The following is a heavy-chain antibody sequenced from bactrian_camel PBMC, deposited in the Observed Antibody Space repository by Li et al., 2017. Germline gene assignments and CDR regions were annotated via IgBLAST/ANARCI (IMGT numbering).Heavy chain of an antibody. J-gene: IGHJ4*01. CDR3: ATYYVGMWYFNY. CDR2: SWSTGGA. CDR1: GFTFSTRG. Sequence: VQLVESGGGLVQPGESLRLSCSTSGFTFSTRGMSWVRQAPGKGLEWVASSWSTGGAAYTDSVKGRFTLSRDNAKNAVFLQANSLKFEDTALYYCATYYVGMWYFNYWGQGTQVTV. V-gene: IGHV3S10*01. D-gene: IGHD2*01.